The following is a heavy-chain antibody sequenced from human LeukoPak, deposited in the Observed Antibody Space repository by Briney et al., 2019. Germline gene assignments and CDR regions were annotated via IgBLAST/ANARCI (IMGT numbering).Heavy chain of an antibody. CDR1: GFTFSSYW. CDR2: INHNGNVD. V-gene: IGHV3-7*04. D-gene: IGHD6-13*01. CDR3: ARAVAAADSY. Sequence: GGSLRLSCAASGFTFSSYWMNWARHAPGMGLEWVASINHNGNVDYYVDSVKGRFTISRDNVKNSVYLQMNSLRAEDTAVYSCARAVAAADSYWGRGTLVTVSS. J-gene: IGHJ4*02.